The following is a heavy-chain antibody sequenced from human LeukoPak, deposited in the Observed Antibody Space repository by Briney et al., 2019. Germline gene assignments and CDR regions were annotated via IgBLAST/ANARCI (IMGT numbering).Heavy chain of an antibody. D-gene: IGHD3-9*01. V-gene: IGHV4-59*01. Sequence: PSETLSLTCTVSGGSIRTSYWAWIRQPPGKGVEYIGLISGTGGANYNASLESRVTISLVTSKNQFSLKMRSVTAADTAMYYCARGGGESTSGYYFDYWGQGTLVTVSS. CDR3: ARGGGESTSGYYFDY. CDR1: GGSIRTSY. J-gene: IGHJ4*02. CDR2: ISGTGGA.